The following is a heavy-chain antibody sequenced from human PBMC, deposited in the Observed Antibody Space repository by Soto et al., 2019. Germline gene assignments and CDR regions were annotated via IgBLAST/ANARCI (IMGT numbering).Heavy chain of an antibody. CDR1: GFTFSSYA. J-gene: IGHJ6*02. V-gene: IGHV3-23*01. D-gene: IGHD6-19*01. CDR2: ISGSGAST. Sequence: VGSLRLSCAASGFTFSSYAMSWVRQAPGKGLEWVSGISGSGASTSYADSVKGRFTISRDNSKNTLYVQMNSLRAEDTAVYYCARGFGAVAGNGNYYYDMDVCGQRTTVTVSS. CDR3: ARGFGAVAGNGNYYYDMDV.